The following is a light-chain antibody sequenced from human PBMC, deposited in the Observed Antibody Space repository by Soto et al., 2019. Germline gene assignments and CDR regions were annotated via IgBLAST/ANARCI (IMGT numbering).Light chain of an antibody. CDR2: GNA. J-gene: IGLJ2*01. V-gene: IGLV1-40*01. CDR1: SSNIGAGYE. Sequence: QSVLTQPPSVSGAPGQRVTISCTGSSSNIGAGYEVHWYQQLPGAAPKLLIYGNADRPSGVPNRFSGSKSGASASLAITGLRAEDEADYYCQSYDSALSAVFGGGTKLTVL. CDR3: QSYDSALSAV.